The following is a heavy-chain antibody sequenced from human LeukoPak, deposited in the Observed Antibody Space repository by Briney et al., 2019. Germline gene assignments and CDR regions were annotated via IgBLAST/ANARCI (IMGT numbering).Heavy chain of an antibody. CDR1: GFTFNNAW. J-gene: IGHJ4*02. CDR3: TTDKLELRQFDN. Sequence: GGSLRLSCAASGFTFNNAWMNWVRQAPGKGLEWVGRIKNKNDGGTIDYAAPVKGRFTISRDDSKNILYLQMNSLETEDTAVYYCTTDKLELRQFDNWGQGTLVTVSS. CDR2: IKNKNDGGTI. D-gene: IGHD1-7*01. V-gene: IGHV3-15*01.